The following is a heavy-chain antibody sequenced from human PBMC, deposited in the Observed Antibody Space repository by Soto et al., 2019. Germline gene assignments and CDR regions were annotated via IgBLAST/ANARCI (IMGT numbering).Heavy chain of an antibody. Sequence: SETLSLTCTVSGGSTSSDNYWSWIRQPPGKGLEWIGHIYYSGNTDYNPSLKSRLAISVDTSKNQFSLKLSAVTAADTAVYYCATSQKGYNWNYFDHWGQGALVSVSS. CDR1: GGSTSSDNY. J-gene: IGHJ4*02. CDR2: IYYSGNT. CDR3: ATSQKGYNWNYFDH. D-gene: IGHD1-20*01. V-gene: IGHV4-30-4*01.